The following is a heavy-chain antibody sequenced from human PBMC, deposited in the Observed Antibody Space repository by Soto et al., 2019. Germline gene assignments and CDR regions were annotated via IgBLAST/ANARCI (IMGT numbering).Heavy chain of an antibody. CDR3: ARSPDSSGYYPRWYYYGMDV. Sequence: SETLSLTCSVSGASISSYYYTWIRQTPGKGLEWIGYIYLGGSINYNPSFKSRVTMSVDASRNQFSLKLSSVTAADTAVYYCARSPDSSGYYPRWYYYGMDVWGQGTTVTVSS. D-gene: IGHD3-22*01. V-gene: IGHV4-59*08. CDR1: GASISSYY. CDR2: IYLGGSI. J-gene: IGHJ6*02.